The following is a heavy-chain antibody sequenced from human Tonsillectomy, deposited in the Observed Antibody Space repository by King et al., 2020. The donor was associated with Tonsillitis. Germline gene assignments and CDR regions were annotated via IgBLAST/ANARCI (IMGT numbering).Heavy chain of an antibody. V-gene: IGHV3-64D*06. CDR2: ISSNGGST. Sequence: GQLVQSGGGLVQPGGSLRLSCSASGFTFSRYAMHWVRQAPGKGLEYVSAISSNGGSTYYADSVKGRFTISRDNSKNTLYLQMSSLRAEDTAVYYCVKDQQFYDYVWGSYRKAALDIWGQGTMVTVSS. D-gene: IGHD3-16*02. CDR1: GFTFSRYA. CDR3: VKDQQFYDYVWGSYRKAALDI. J-gene: IGHJ3*02.